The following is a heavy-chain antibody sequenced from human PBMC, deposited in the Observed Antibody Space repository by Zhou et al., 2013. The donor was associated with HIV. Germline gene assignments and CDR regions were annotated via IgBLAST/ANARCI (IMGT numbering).Heavy chain of an antibody. V-gene: IGHV1-69*05. J-gene: IGHJ6*03. CDR2: IIPIFGTA. CDR1: GVTFRGFV. Sequence: QVHLVQSGADVKKAGSSVRVSCKASGVTFRGFVFSWVRQAPGQGLEWMGGIIPIFGTANYAQKFQGRVTITTDESTSTAYMELSSLRSEDTAVYYCARNPYCSSTSCYYYYYYYMDVWGKGTTVTVSS. D-gene: IGHD2-2*01. CDR3: ARNPYCSSTSCYYYYYYYMDV.